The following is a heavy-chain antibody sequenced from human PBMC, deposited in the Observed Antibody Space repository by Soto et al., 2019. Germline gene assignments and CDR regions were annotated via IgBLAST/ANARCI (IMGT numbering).Heavy chain of an antibody. J-gene: IGHJ6*01. CDR1: NCSISSGDYH. D-gene: IGHD6-19*01. V-gene: IGHV4-30-4*01. CDR3: ARDYRTPAAGAMDV. CDR2: IYYSGST. Sequence: QVQLQESGPGLVKPLQTLSLTCTVSNCSISSGDYHWSWIRQPPGKGLEWIGAIYYSGSTYYNPSLKRRIRISVDTYKNQFSLKVNSVNAADTAVYYCARDYRTPAAGAMDVGGQGTTVTVSS.